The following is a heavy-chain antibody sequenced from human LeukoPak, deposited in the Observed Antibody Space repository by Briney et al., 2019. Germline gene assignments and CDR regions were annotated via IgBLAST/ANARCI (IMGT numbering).Heavy chain of an antibody. CDR3: AGGGSGWPTSVVVDY. V-gene: IGHV4-34*01. Sequence: SETLSLTCAVYGGSFSGYYWSWIRQPPKKGLEWIGEINQSGSTNYNPSLKSRVTISVDTSKNQFSLKLSSVTAADTAVYYCAGGGSGWPTSVVVDYWGQGTLVTVSS. CDR2: INQSGST. D-gene: IGHD6-19*01. CDR1: GGSFSGYY. J-gene: IGHJ4*02.